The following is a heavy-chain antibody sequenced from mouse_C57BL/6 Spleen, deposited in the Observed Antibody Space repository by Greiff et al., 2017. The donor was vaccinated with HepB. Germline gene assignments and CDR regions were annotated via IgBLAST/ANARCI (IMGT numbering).Heavy chain of an antibody. CDR3: ARGITTVVAGGYFDV. CDR1: GYTFTSYW. Sequence: QVQLQQPGAELVRPGSSVKLSCKASGYTFTSYWMHWVKQRPIQGLEWIGNIDPSDSETHYNQKFKDKATLTVDKSSSTAYMQLSSLTSEDSAVYYCARGITTVVAGGYFDVWGTGTTVTVSS. J-gene: IGHJ1*03. D-gene: IGHD1-1*01. V-gene: IGHV1-52*01. CDR2: IDPSDSET.